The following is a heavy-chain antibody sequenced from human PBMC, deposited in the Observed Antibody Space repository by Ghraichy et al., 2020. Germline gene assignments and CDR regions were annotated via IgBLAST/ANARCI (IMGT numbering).Heavy chain of an antibody. CDR3: AKAHSSGWYYFDY. CDR1: GFTFSSYG. J-gene: IGHJ4*02. D-gene: IGHD6-19*01. V-gene: IGHV3-30*18. CDR2: ISYDGSNK. Sequence: GESLNISCAASGFTFSSYGMHWVRQAPGKGLEWVAVISYDGSNKYYADSVKGRFTISRDNSKNTLYLQMNSLRAEDTAVYYCAKAHSSGWYYFDYWGQGTLVTVSS.